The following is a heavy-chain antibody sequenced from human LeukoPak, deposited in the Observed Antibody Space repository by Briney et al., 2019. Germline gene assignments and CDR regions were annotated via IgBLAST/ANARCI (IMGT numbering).Heavy chain of an antibody. Sequence: GGSLRLSCSPWGFTFNRHDMHGVRQAPGEGLVGVAVISDSGGASNYADAVKGRFTISRDNSKNTLYLQMNSLRAEDTAVYYCAKRSPYYFDYWGQGTLVTVSS. CDR2: ISDSGGAS. CDR3: AKRSPYYFDY. CDR1: GFTFNRHD. V-gene: IGHV3-23*01. J-gene: IGHJ4*02.